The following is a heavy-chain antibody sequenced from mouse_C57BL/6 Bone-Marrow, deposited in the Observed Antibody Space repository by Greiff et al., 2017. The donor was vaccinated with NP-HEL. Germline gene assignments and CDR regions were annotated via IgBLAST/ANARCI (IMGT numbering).Heavy chain of an antibody. D-gene: IGHD2-5*01. Sequence: EVKLMESGGGLVKPGGSLKLSYAASGFTFSDYGMHWVRQAPEKGLEWVAYISSGSSTIYYADTVKGRFTISRDNAKNTLFLQMTSLRSEDTAMYYCAVYYSNHAPCAYWGQGTLVTVSA. J-gene: IGHJ3*01. V-gene: IGHV5-17*01. CDR2: ISSGSSTI. CDR1: GFTFSDYG. CDR3: AVYYSNHAPCAY.